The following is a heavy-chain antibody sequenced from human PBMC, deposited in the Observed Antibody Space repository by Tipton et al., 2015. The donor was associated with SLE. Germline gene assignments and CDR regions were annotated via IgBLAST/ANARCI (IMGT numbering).Heavy chain of an antibody. Sequence: GSLRLSCAASGFTFSDYYMSWIRQAPGKGLEWVSYISSSGSTIYYADSVKGRFTISRDNAKNSLYLQMNSLRAEDTALYYCAKVAEAYGSDYFDYWGQGTLVTVSS. D-gene: IGHD3-10*01. CDR3: AKVAEAYGSDYFDY. CDR1: GFTFSDYY. V-gene: IGHV3-11*01. CDR2: ISSSGSTI. J-gene: IGHJ4*02.